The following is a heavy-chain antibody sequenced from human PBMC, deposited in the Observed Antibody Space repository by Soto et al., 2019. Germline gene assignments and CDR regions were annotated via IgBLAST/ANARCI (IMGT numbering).Heavy chain of an antibody. CDR1: GYTFTSYG. CDR2: ISTYNGKT. J-gene: IGHJ4*02. V-gene: IGHV1-18*01. CDR3: AREYTSASWDY. D-gene: IGHD6-6*01. Sequence: QVPLVQSGAEVTKPGASVKVSCKASGYTFTSYGISWVRQAPGQGLEWMGWISTYNGKTNYAQKLQGRVTMTTETSTSTAYMELRSLRSDDTAVYYLAREYTSASWDYWGQGTLVTVAA.